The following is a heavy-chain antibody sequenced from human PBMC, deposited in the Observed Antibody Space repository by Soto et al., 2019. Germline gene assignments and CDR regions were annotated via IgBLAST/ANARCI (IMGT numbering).Heavy chain of an antibody. V-gene: IGHV4-34*01. J-gene: IGHJ6*02. CDR2: INHSGST. D-gene: IGHD3-10*01. Sequence: KGLEWIGEINHSGSTNYNPSLKSRVTISVDTSKNQFSLKLSSVTAADTAVYYCARGVGSGSYYNRAVRIYYYGMDVWGQGTTVTVSS. CDR3: ARGVGSGSYYNRAVRIYYYGMDV.